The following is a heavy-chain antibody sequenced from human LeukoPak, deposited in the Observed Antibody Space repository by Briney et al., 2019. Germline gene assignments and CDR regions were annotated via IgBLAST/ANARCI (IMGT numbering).Heavy chain of an antibody. CDR2: TYYRSKWNN. Sequence: SQTLSLTCAIFGDSVSSNSAAWSWIRQSPSRGLEWLGRTYYRSKWNNNYAISVKSRITINPDTSKNQFSLQLNSVTPEDTGVYYCARARGYFDLWGRGTLVTVSS. D-gene: IGHD3-10*01. CDR1: GDSVSSNSAA. CDR3: ARARGYFDL. V-gene: IGHV6-1*01. J-gene: IGHJ2*01.